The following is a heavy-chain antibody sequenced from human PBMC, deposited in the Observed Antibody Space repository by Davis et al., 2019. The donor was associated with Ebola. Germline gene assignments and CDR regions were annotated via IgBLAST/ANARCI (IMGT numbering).Heavy chain of an antibody. V-gene: IGHV1-18*04. CDR3: ARECSDGVHWWFDP. J-gene: IGHJ5*02. CDR1: GYTFTGYY. Sequence: AASVKVSCKASGYTFTGYYMHWVRQAPGQGLEWMGWISAYNGNTNYAQKLQGRVTVTTDTSTSTAYMELRSLRSDDTAVYYCARECSDGVHWWFDPWGQGTLVTASS. D-gene: IGHD2-15*01. CDR2: ISAYNGNT.